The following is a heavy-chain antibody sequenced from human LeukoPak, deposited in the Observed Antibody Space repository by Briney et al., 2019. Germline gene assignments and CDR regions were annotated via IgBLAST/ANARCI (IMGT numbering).Heavy chain of an antibody. CDR2: INHSGST. D-gene: IGHD3-22*01. CDR3: ARRTRDSSGYYSPVDY. V-gene: IGHV4-34*01. J-gene: IGHJ4*02. CDR1: GGSFSGYY. Sequence: KPSETLSLTCAVYGGSFSGYYWSWIRQPAGKGLEWIGEINHSGSTNYNPSLKSRVTISVDTSKNQFSLKLSSVTAADTAVYYCARRTRDSSGYYSPVDYWGQGTLVTVSS.